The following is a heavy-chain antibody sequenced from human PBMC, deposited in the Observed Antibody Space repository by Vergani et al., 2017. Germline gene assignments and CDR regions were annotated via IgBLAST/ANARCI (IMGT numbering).Heavy chain of an antibody. CDR3: ATKSCGKAGCKIGDFRE. V-gene: IGHV3-30*03. Sequence: QVHLVESGGGVVQPGRSLRLSCVVSGFTSSYYCMHWVRPAPGKGLEWVAVISYDGTQKYYADSVKGRFTISRDNSKSTLYLQKNSLRTEDTAVYYCATKSCGKAGCKIGDFREWGQGTMVTVSS. CDR1: GFTSSYYC. J-gene: IGHJ3*01. D-gene: IGHD5-24*01. CDR2: ISYDGTQK.